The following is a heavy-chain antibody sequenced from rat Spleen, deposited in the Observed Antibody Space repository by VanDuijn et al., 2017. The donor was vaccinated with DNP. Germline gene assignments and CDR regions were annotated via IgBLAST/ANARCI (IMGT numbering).Heavy chain of an antibody. J-gene: IGHJ2*01. D-gene: IGHD1-4*01. CDR1: GFTFNKYG. CDR2: ISTSGEYA. CDR3: ARQGTTRVFFDY. V-gene: IGHV5S13*01. Sequence: EVQLVESGGGLVQPGRSLKLSCAASGFTFNKYGMAWVRQAPTKGLEWVASISTSGEYAHYRDSVTGRFTISRDNSKNTQYLQMDSLRSEDTATYYCARQGTTRVFFDYWGQGVMVAVSS.